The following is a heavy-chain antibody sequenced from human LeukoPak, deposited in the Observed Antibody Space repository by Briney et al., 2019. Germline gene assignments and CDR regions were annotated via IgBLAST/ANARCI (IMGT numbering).Heavy chain of an antibody. CDR3: ARDTFQPGRIDC. V-gene: IGHV3-21*05. Sequence: GGSLLLSCAASEFTFSLYAMNWVRRAPGRGVEWVSYINDVSGDIHYADSVRGRFTISRDNAKNTLYLQMNSLRAEDTAVYYCARDTFQPGRIDCWGQGTLVIVSS. D-gene: IGHD1-14*01. J-gene: IGHJ4*02. CDR1: EFTFSLYA. CDR2: INDVSGDI.